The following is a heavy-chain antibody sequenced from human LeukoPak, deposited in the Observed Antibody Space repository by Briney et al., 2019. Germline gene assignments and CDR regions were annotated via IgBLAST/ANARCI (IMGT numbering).Heavy chain of an antibody. CDR2: ISYDGSNK. Sequence: PGRSLRLSCAASGFTFSSYAMHWVRQAPGKGPEWVAVISYDGSNKYYADSVKGRFTISRDNSKNTLYLQMNSLRAEDTAVYYCAKEPTIAAAGTRSWRAFDIWGQGTMVTVSS. J-gene: IGHJ3*02. CDR1: GFTFSSYA. V-gene: IGHV3-30-3*01. CDR3: AKEPTIAAAGTRSWRAFDI. D-gene: IGHD6-13*01.